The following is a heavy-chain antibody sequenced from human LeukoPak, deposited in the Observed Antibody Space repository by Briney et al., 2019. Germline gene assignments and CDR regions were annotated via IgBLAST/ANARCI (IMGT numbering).Heavy chain of an antibody. D-gene: IGHD4-17*01. CDR2: ISSSSSYI. CDR1: GFTFSSYS. V-gene: IGHV3-21*01. CDR3: ARGGVYGDYVYYYYGMDV. J-gene: IGHJ6*02. Sequence: GGSLRLSCAASGFTFSSYSMNWVRQAPGKGLEWVSSISSSSSYIYYADSVKGRFTISRDNAKNSLYLQMNSLRAEDTAVYYCARGGVYGDYVYYYYGMDVWGQGTTVTVSS.